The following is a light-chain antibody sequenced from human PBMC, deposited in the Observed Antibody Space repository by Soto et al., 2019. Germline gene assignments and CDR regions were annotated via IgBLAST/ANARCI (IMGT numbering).Light chain of an antibody. V-gene: IGKV3-15*01. CDR3: QQYYNWPWT. Sequence: EIVMTQSPATLSVSPGERATLSCRASQSVSSDLAWYQQKPGQAPRLLIYGASTRATGIPGRFSGSGSGTDFTLTISSLQSEDFAVYYCQQYYNWPWTFGQGTKVDIK. J-gene: IGKJ1*01. CDR1: QSVSSD. CDR2: GAS.